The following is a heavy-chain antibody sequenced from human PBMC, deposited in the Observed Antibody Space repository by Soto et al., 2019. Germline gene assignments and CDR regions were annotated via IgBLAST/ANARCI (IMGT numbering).Heavy chain of an antibody. CDR3: AALPLYSSSRHY. CDR2: IVVGSGNT. D-gene: IGHD6-13*01. J-gene: IGHJ4*02. CDR1: GFTFTSSA. Sequence: ASVKVSCKASGFTFTSSAVQWVRQARGRRLEWIGWIVVGSGNTNYAQKFQERVTITRDMSTSTAYMELSSLRSEDTAVYYCAALPLYSSSRHYWGQGTLVTVS. V-gene: IGHV1-58*01.